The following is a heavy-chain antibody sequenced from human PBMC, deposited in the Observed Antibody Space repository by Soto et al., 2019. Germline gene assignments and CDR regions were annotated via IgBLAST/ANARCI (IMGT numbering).Heavy chain of an antibody. CDR2: ISYDGSNK. Sequence: GGSLRLSCAASGFTFSSYAMHWVRQAPGKGLEWVAVISYDGSNKYYADSVKGRFTISRDNSKNTLYLQMNSLRAEDTAVYYCARALRDYYDSSAEYGPHDYWGQGTLVTVSS. CDR1: GFTFSSYA. J-gene: IGHJ4*02. D-gene: IGHD3-22*01. CDR3: ARALRDYYDSSAEYGPHDY. V-gene: IGHV3-30-3*01.